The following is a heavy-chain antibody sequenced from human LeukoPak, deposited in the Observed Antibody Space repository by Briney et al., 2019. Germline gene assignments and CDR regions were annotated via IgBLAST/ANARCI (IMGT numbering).Heavy chain of an antibody. J-gene: IGHJ4*02. D-gene: IGHD2-15*01. V-gene: IGHV4-34*01. CDR3: ARGRGSCYSEDYFDY. CDR1: GGSFSGYY. CDR2: INHSGST. Sequence: PSETLSLTCAVYGGSFSGYYWSWIRQPPGKGLEWIGEINHSGSTNYNPSLKSRVTISVDTSKNQFSLKLSSVTAADTAVYYCARGRGSCYSEDYFDYWSQGTLVTVSS.